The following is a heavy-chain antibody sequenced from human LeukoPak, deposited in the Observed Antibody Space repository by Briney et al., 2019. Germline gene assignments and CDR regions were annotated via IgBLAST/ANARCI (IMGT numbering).Heavy chain of an antibody. CDR2: VSSDGRA. V-gene: IGHV3-23*01. D-gene: IGHD3-10*01. CDR3: ARSSLGRGVSGFGY. CDR1: GFTLSDSG. J-gene: IGHJ4*02. Sequence: GGSLSLSCAASGFTLSDSGMNWVRQPPGKGLEWVSGVSSDGRAYYGDSVKGRFTVSRDNFKNTLNLQMNNLRAEDTARYYCARSSLGRGVSGFGYWGQGTVVTVSS.